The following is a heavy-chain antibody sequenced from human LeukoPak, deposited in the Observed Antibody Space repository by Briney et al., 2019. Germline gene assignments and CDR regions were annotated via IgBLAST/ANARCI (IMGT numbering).Heavy chain of an antibody. CDR2: IYYSGST. Sequence: SETLSLTCTVSGGTISSHYWSWIRQPPGKGLEWIGYIYYSGSTNYNPSLKSRVTISVDTSKNQFSLKLSSVTAADTAVYYCARYSSSSGAGYWGQGTLVTVSS. D-gene: IGHD6-6*01. J-gene: IGHJ4*02. CDR1: GGTISSHY. V-gene: IGHV4-59*11. CDR3: ARYSSSSGAGY.